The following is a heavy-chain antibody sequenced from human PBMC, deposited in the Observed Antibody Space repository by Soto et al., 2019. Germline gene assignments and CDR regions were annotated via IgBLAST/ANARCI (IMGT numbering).Heavy chain of an antibody. D-gene: IGHD6-13*01. J-gene: IGHJ6*02. CDR3: ARDTQLVSYYYGMDV. CDR2: INPSGGST. Sequence: GASVKVSCKASGYTFTSYYMHWVRQAPGQGLEGMGIINPSGGSTSYAQKFQGRVTMTRDTSTSTVYMELSSLRSEDTAVYYCARDTQLVSYYYGMDVWGQGTTVTVSS. V-gene: IGHV1-46*01. CDR1: GYTFTSYY.